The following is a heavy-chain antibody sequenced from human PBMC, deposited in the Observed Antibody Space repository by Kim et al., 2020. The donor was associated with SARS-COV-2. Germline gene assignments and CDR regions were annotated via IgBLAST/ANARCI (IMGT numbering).Heavy chain of an antibody. CDR2: MYYSGST. CDR3: ARHEGSGSSYYYYGMDV. J-gene: IGHJ6*02. Sequence: SETLSLTCTVSGGSISSSSFYWAWIRQPPGKGLEWIVSMYYSGSTYYNPSLKSRVTISVDTSNNQFSLKLNSVTAADTAVYYCARHEGSGSSYYYYGMDVWGQGTTVTVSS. V-gene: IGHV4-39*01. D-gene: IGHD3-10*01. CDR1: GGSISSSSFY.